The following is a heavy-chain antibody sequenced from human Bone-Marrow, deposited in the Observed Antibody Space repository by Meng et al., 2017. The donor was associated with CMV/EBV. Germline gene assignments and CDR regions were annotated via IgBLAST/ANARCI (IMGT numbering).Heavy chain of an antibody. CDR2: IKCDGSEK. Sequence: GGSLRLSCAASGFTFSSSWMHWVCQAPEKGLEWVADIKCDGSEKYYVDSVKGRLTISRDNAKNSLYLQMNSLRAEDTAVYYCARDGTYYDFWSGYYAPMPYYYYGMDVWGQGTTVTVSS. CDR3: ARDGTYYDFWSGYYAPMPYYYYGMDV. V-gene: IGHV3-52*01. J-gene: IGHJ6*02. CDR1: GFTFSSSW. D-gene: IGHD3-3*01.